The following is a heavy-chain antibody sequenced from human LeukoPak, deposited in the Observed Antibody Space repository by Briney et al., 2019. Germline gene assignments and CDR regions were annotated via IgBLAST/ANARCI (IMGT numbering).Heavy chain of an antibody. Sequence: GESLRLSCAASGFTFSNSWMQWVRHVPGEGLVWVSRINTDGTSTSYADSVRGRFIISRDNAKNTLYLQMNSLRAEDTAVYYCARPQQGGTTRSHGLDVWGQGTTVTVSS. V-gene: IGHV3-74*01. CDR2: INTDGTST. CDR1: GFTFSNSW. J-gene: IGHJ6*02. CDR3: ARPQQGGTTRSHGLDV. D-gene: IGHD2-2*01.